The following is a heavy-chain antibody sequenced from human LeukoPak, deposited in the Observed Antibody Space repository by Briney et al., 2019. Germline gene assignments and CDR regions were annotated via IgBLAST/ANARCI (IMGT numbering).Heavy chain of an antibody. CDR2: IYYTGNT. V-gene: IGHV4-4*07. CDR1: GGSTSDYY. D-gene: IGHD3-10*02. J-gene: IGHJ4*02. CDR3: ARGGTLFTYFDS. Sequence: SETLSLTCSVSGGSTSDYYWNWIRQPAGQGLEWLGRIYYTGNTAYNPSLESRLTMSLDTAKNQFSLKVTCMTAADTAVYYCARGGTLFTYFDSWGQGTLVTVSS.